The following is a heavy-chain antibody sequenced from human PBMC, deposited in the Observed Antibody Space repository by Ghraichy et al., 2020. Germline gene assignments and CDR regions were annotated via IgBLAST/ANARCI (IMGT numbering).Heavy chain of an antibody. D-gene: IGHD3-3*01. Sequence: ASVKVSCKASGYTFTSYDINWVRQATGQGLEWMGWMNPNSGNTGYAQKFQGRVTMTRNTSISTAYMELSSLRSEDTAVYYCARFGRGPRFLEWLGEYYYGMDVWGQGTTVTVSS. V-gene: IGHV1-8*01. CDR2: MNPNSGNT. J-gene: IGHJ6*02. CDR3: ARFGRGPRFLEWLGEYYYGMDV. CDR1: GYTFTSYD.